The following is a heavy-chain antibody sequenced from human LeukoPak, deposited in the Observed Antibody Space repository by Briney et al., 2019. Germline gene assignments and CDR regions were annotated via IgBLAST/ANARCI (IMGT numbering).Heavy chain of an antibody. CDR1: GFTFSSYW. CDR3: ARDNSGDGYNSDY. Sequence: EGSLRLSCAASGFTFSSYWMSWVRQAPGKGLEWMANIKQDGSEKYYVDSVKGRFTISRDNAKNSLYLQMNSLRAEDTAVYYCARDNSGDGYNSDYWGQGTLVTVSS. V-gene: IGHV3-7*01. D-gene: IGHD5-24*01. CDR2: IKQDGSEK. J-gene: IGHJ4*02.